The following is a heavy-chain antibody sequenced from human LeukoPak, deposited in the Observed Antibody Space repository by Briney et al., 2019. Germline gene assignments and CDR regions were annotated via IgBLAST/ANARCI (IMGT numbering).Heavy chain of an antibody. Sequence: SETLSLTCTVSGDSISSGGYFWTWIRQPPGKGLEWIGYIYQSGSTYYNPSLKSRVTISIDRSKNQFSLRVTPVTDADTAVYYCARVNSGYLDYWGRGTLVTVSS. CDR1: GDSISSGGYF. CDR3: ARVNSGYLDY. CDR2: IYQSGST. V-gene: IGHV4-30-2*01. J-gene: IGHJ4*02. D-gene: IGHD3-22*01.